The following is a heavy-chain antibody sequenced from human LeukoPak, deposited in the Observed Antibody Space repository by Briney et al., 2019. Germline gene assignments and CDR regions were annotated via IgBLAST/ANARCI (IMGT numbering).Heavy chain of an antibody. J-gene: IGHJ6*03. V-gene: IGHV4-4*09. CDR2: IYSTGNT. Sequence: SETLSLTCAVSGGSINTYYWSWIRQPPGKGLEWVGYIYSTGNTNYNPSLKGRVTISLDTSKNQFSLILSSVTAADTAVYYCAKHDTVFGAAHFYMDVWGKGTTVTVSS. CDR3: AKHDTVFGAAHFYMDV. CDR1: GGSINTYY. D-gene: IGHD3-3*01.